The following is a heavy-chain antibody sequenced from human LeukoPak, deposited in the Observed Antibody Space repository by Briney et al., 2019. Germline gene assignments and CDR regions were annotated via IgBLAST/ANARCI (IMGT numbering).Heavy chain of an antibody. Sequence: SETLSLTCTVSGGSISSYYWSWIRQPPGKGLEWIGYIYYSGSTNYNPSLKSRVTISVDTSKNQFSLKLSSVTAADTAVYYCARSHIAVAGTLDYWGQGTLVTVSS. CDR2: IYYSGST. D-gene: IGHD6-19*01. CDR3: ARSHIAVAGTLDY. CDR1: GGSISSYY. J-gene: IGHJ4*02. V-gene: IGHV4-59*01.